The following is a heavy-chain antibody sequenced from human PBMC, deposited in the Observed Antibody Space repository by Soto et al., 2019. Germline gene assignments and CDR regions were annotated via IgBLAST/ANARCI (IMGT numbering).Heavy chain of an antibody. CDR2: ISYDGSNK. Sequence: HPGGSLRLSCAASGFTFSSYAMHWVRQAPGKGLEWVAVISYDGSNKYYADSVKGRFTISRDNSKNTLYLQMNSLRAEDTAVYYCARDSSYSSVDYWGQGTLVTVSS. D-gene: IGHD6-19*01. CDR3: ARDSSYSSVDY. CDR1: GFTFSSYA. J-gene: IGHJ4*02. V-gene: IGHV3-30-3*01.